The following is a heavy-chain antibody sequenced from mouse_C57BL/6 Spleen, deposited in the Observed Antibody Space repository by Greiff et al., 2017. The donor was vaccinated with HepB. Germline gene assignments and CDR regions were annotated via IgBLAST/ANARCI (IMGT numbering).Heavy chain of an antibody. D-gene: IGHD3-2*02. CDR2: IYPNNGGN. V-gene: IGHV1-34*01. CDR3: AGGSSGFAWFAY. Sequence: DVQLQESGPELVKPGASVKMSCKASGYTFTDYYMHWVKQSHGKSLEWIGYIYPNNGGNGYNQKFKGKAALTVDKSSSTAYMELRSLTSEDSAVYYCAGGSSGFAWFAYWGQGTLVTVSA. CDR1: GYTFTDYY. J-gene: IGHJ3*01.